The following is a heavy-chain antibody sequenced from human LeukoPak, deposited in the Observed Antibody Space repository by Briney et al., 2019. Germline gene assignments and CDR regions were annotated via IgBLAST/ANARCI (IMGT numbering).Heavy chain of an antibody. D-gene: IGHD1-26*01. Sequence: GGSLRLSCAASGFTFDDYAMHWVRQAPGKGLEWVSVISWNSGSIGYADSVKGRFTISRDNAKNSLYLQMNSLRAEDTAVYYCARGVGALYYFDYWGQGTLVTVSS. CDR2: ISWNSGSI. CDR1: GFTFDDYA. V-gene: IGHV3-9*01. J-gene: IGHJ4*02. CDR3: ARGVGALYYFDY.